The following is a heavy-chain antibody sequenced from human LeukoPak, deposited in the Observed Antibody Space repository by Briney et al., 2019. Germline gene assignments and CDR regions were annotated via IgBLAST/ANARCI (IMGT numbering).Heavy chain of an antibody. D-gene: IGHD3-22*01. J-gene: IGHJ3*02. CDR3: ASARYYYDSSGYYYSGLDAFDI. V-gene: IGHV1-2*02. Sequence: VASVKVSCKVSGYTLTELSMHWVRQAPGQGLEWMGWINPNSGGTNYAQKFQGRVTMTRDTSISTAYMELSRLRSDDTAVYYCASARYYYDSSGYYYSGLDAFDIWGQGTMVTVSS. CDR1: GYTLTELS. CDR2: INPNSGGT.